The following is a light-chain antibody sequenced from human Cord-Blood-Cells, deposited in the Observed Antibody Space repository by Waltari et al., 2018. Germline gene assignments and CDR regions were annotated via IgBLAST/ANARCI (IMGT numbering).Light chain of an antibody. V-gene: IGKV3-15*01. Sequence: SPGERATLSCRASQSVSSNLAWYQQKPGQAPRLLIYGASTRATGIPARFSGSGSGTEFTLTISSLQSEDFAVYYCQQYNNWPYTFGQGPSWRSN. J-gene: IGKJ2*01. CDR3: QQYNNWPYT. CDR1: QSVSSN. CDR2: GAS.